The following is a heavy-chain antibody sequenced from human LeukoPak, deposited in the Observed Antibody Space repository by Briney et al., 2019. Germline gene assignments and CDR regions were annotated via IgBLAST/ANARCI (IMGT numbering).Heavy chain of an antibody. J-gene: IGHJ5*02. Sequence: ASVKVSCKASGGTFSSYAISWVRQAPGQGLEWMGRIIPILGIANYAQKFQSRVTITADKSTSTAYMELSSLRSEDTAVYYCARAPRLARLLNWFDPWGQGTLVTVSS. CDR1: GGTFSSYA. V-gene: IGHV1-69*04. D-gene: IGHD3-22*01. CDR2: IIPILGIA. CDR3: ARAPRLARLLNWFDP.